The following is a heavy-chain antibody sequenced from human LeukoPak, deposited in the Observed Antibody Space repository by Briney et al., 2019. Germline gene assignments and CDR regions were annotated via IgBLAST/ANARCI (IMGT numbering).Heavy chain of an antibody. J-gene: IGHJ4*02. D-gene: IGHD2-15*01. CDR2: IYTSGST. Sequence: PSETLSLTCTVSGGSISSGSYCWSWIRQPAGKGLEWIGRIYTSGSTNYNPSLKSRVTISVDTSKNHFSLKLTSVTAADTSVYYCARKLVDIVVVVGVMTQPYYFDYWGQGTLVTVSS. V-gene: IGHV4-61*02. CDR3: ARKLVDIVVVVGVMTQPYYFDY. CDR1: GGSISSGSYC.